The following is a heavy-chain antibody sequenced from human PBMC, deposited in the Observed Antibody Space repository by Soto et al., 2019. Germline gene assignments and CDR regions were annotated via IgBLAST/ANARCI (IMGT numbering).Heavy chain of an antibody. J-gene: IGHJ1*01. CDR3: ARGTGLSYTYGIDD. CDR2: INYSGST. D-gene: IGHD5-18*01. CDR1: GASVDSAGYF. Sequence: PSETLSLTCTVSGASVDSAGYFWTWIRQRPGKGLEWIGHINYSGSTDHTPSLRSRLMVSIDTSKNPFSLKLNSVTAADTAIYYCARGTGLSYTYGIDDWGQGTLVTVSS. V-gene: IGHV4-31*03.